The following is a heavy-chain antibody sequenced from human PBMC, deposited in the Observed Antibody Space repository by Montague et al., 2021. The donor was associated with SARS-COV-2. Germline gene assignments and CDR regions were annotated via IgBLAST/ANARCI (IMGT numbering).Heavy chain of an antibody. CDR3: ARGGEIDVSDPFGH. J-gene: IGHJ4*02. CDR2: ISSDTLPT. V-gene: IGHV3-21*01. CDR1: GFTFSSYN. Sequence: SLRLSCAPSGFTFSSYNMNWVRQAPGKGLEWVSTISSDTLPTFYADSVKGRFTISRDNAKNALYLQMNSLRAEDMAVYYCARGGEIDVSDPFGHWGQGTLVTVSS. D-gene: IGHD3-16*01.